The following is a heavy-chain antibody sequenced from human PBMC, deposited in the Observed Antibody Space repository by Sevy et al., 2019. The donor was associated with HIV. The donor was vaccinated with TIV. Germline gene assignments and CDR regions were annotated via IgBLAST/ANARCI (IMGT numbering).Heavy chain of an antibody. D-gene: IGHD3-22*01. CDR2: ISSSSSYI. Sequence: GGSLRLSCAASGFTFSSYSMNWVRQAPGKGLEWVSSISSSSSYIYYADSVKGRFTISRDNAKNSLYLQMNSLRAEVTAVYYCARVEYYYDSSGYYDYWGQGTLVTVSS. J-gene: IGHJ4*02. CDR3: ARVEYYYDSSGYYDY. CDR1: GFTFSSYS. V-gene: IGHV3-21*01.